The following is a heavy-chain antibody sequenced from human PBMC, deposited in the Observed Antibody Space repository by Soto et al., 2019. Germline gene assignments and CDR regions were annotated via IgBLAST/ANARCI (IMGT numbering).Heavy chain of an antibody. V-gene: IGHV3-23*01. J-gene: IGHJ4*02. Sequence: GGSLRLSCAASGFTFSSYAMSWVRQALGKGLEWVSAISGSGGSTYYADSVKGRFTISRDNSKNTLYLQMNSLRAEDTAVYYCAKDHVSSSYYFDYWGQGTLVTVSS. CDR2: ISGSGGST. CDR1: GFTFSSYA. D-gene: IGHD6-6*01. CDR3: AKDHVSSSYYFDY.